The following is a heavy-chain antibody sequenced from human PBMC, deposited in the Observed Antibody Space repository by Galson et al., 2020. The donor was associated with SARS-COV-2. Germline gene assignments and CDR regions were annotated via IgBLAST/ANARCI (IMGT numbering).Heavy chain of an antibody. Sequence: SETLSLTCAVFGDSMNREYWWSWVRQPPGKGLEWMGEISHGGNTNYNPSLESRISISLDRSKNQFSLRLTSVTAADTAVYYCAGLDYTNSDIYFEYWGQGTLVTVSS. CDR3: AGLDYTNSDIYFEY. CDR2: ISHGGNT. J-gene: IGHJ4*02. D-gene: IGHD4-4*01. V-gene: IGHV4-4*02. CDR1: GDSMNREYW.